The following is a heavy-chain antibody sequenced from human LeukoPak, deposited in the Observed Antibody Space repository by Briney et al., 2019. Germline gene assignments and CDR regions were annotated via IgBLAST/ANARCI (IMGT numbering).Heavy chain of an antibody. CDR3: ASGARPTYYYDSSDGAFDI. D-gene: IGHD3-22*01. CDR2: IYSGGST. V-gene: IGHV3-53*01. J-gene: IGHJ3*02. CDR1: RFTVSSNY. Sequence: PGGSLRLSCAASRFTVSSNYMSWVRQAPGKGLEWVSVIYSGGSTYDADSVKGRFNISRDNSKNTLYRHMNSLRGEHTAVLYCASGARPTYYYDSSDGAFDIWGQGTMVSVSS.